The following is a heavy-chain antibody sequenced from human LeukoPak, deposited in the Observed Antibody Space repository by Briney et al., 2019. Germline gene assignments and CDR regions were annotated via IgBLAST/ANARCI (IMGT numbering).Heavy chain of an antibody. D-gene: IGHD1-14*01. CDR2: IYYSGST. CDR3: ARHAQETGDAFDI. CDR1: GGSISSSSHY. V-gene: IGHV4-39*01. J-gene: IGHJ3*02. Sequence: SETLSLTCTVSGGSISSSSHYWGWIRQPPGKGLEWIGSIYYSGSTYYNPSLKSRVTISVDTSKNQFSLKLSSVTAADTAVYYSARHAQETGDAFDIWGQGTMVTVSS.